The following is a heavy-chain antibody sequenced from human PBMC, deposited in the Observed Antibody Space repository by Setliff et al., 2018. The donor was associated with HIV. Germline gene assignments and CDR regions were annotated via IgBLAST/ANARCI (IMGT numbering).Heavy chain of an antibody. J-gene: IGHJ1*01. Sequence: ASVKVSCKASGYTFITYYMHWVRQAPGRGLEWMGIINPSGGSTNYAQKFQGRVTMTRDTSTSTVYMELSSLRSEDTAVYYCARDHMSVGAWVGATSRGLFQHWGRAPWSPSP. CDR1: GYTFITYY. CDR3: ARDHMSVGAWVGATSRGLFQH. V-gene: IGHV1-46*01. CDR2: INPSGGST. D-gene: IGHD1-26*01.